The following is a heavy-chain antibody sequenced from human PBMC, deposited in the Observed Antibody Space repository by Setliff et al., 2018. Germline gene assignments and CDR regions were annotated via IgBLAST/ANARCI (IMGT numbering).Heavy chain of an antibody. Sequence: ASVKVSCKTSGYTFSDYYIHWVRQAPGQGLEWMGWINPNRGGTSYARKFEGRVTVTRDTSISTAYMELGRLKSEDTAVYYCARAPAWGSSNYYYYYMDVWGKGTTVTVSS. CDR2: INPNRGGT. V-gene: IGHV1-2*02. J-gene: IGHJ6*03. CDR1: GYTFSDYY. D-gene: IGHD3-16*01. CDR3: ARAPAWGSSNYYYYYMDV.